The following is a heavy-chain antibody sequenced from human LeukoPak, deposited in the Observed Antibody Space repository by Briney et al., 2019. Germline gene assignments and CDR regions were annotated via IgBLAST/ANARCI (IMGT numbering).Heavy chain of an antibody. CDR1: GGTFSSYA. CDR3: ARDYVLLWFGESTITYGMDV. J-gene: IGHJ6*02. Sequence: ASVKVSCKASGGTFSSYAISWVRQAPGQGLEWMGGIIPIFGTANYAQKFQGRVTITADESTSTAYMELSSLRSEDTAVYYCARDYVLLWFGESTITYGMDVWGQGTTVTVSS. CDR2: IIPIFGTA. V-gene: IGHV1-69*01. D-gene: IGHD3-10*01.